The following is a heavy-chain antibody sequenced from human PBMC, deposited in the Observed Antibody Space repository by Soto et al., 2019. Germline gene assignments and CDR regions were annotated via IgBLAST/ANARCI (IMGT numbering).Heavy chain of an antibody. J-gene: IGHJ4*02. V-gene: IGHV4-39*01. Sequence: SETLSLTCTVSGGSISSSSYYWGWIRQPPGKGLEWIGSIYYSGSTYYNRSLKSRVTISVDTSKNQFSLKLSSVTAADTAVYYCARREYSSSFDYWGQGTLFTVSS. CDR1: GGSISSSSYY. CDR3: ARREYSSSFDY. CDR2: IYYSGST. D-gene: IGHD6-6*01.